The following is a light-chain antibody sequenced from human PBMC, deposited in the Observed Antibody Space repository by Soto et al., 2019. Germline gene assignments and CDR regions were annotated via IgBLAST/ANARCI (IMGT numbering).Light chain of an antibody. CDR1: QNIDTY. CDR2: DAS. J-gene: IGKJ4*01. Sequence: EVVLTQSPATLSSSPRESVTLSCRASQNIDTYLAWYQQRPGQAPRLLIYDASYRAVGIPSRFSGSGSGTDFTLTISSLEPADFAIYHCQQRRNWPLTFGGGTKVEI. CDR3: QQRRNWPLT. V-gene: IGKV3-11*01.